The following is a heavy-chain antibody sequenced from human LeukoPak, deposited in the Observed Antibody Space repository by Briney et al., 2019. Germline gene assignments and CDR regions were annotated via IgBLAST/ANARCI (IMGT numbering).Heavy chain of an antibody. J-gene: IGHJ4*02. V-gene: IGHV3-23*01. CDR1: GFTFNTYA. CDR2: ISDSGGST. Sequence: GGSLRLSCAASGFTFNTYAMNWVRQAPGKGLEWVSAISDSGGSTYYADSVKGRFTISRDNCKNTVYLQIHRLRAEDTAVYYCAKGKGSSSSSIDWWGQGTLVTVSS. D-gene: IGHD2-15*01. CDR3: AKGKGSSSSSIDW.